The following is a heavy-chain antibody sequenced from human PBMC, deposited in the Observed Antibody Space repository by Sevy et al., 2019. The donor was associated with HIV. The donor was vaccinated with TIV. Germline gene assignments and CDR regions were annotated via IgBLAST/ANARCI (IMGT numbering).Heavy chain of an antibody. D-gene: IGHD2-8*01. Sequence: GGSLRLSCAASGFTFSKYSMSWIRQTPGKGLEWVSTFSFGCGKINYADSVKGRFTISRDDSRNTFYLQMNSLRAEVKAIYYCAREGCTKPHDYWGQGTVVSVSS. J-gene: IGHJ4*02. CDR1: GFTFSKYS. CDR3: AREGCTKPHDY. V-gene: IGHV3-23*01. CDR2: FSFGCGKI.